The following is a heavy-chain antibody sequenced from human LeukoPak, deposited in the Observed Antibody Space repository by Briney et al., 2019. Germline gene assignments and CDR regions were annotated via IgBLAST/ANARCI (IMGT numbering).Heavy chain of an antibody. Sequence: ASVKVSCKASGYTFTSYGISWVRQAPGQGLEWMGRISAYNGNTNYAQKLRGRVTMATDTSTSTAYMELRSLRSDDTAVYYCARESTMVRGVFSMDVWGQGTTVTVSS. J-gene: IGHJ6*02. V-gene: IGHV1-18*01. CDR1: GYTFTSYG. D-gene: IGHD3-10*01. CDR2: ISAYNGNT. CDR3: ARESTMVRGVFSMDV.